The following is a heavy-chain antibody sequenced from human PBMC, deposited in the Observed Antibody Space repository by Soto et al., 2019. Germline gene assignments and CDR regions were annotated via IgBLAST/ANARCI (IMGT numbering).Heavy chain of an antibody. CDR3: AKGGGRRCFDY. CDR2: ISGSGSNST. CDR1: GFTFSTYA. V-gene: IGHV3-23*01. J-gene: IGHJ4*02. Sequence: EVQLLESEGGLVQPGGSLRLSCAASGFTFSTYAMSWVRQAPGKGLEWVSAISGSGSNSTFYGDSVKGRFTISRDNSKNTLYLQMNSLGAEDTAVYYCAKGGGRRCFDYWGQGTLVTVSS. D-gene: IGHD2-15*01.